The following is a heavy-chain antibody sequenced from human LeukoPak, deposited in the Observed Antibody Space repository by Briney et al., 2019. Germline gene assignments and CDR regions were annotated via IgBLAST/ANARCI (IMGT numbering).Heavy chain of an antibody. CDR3: ATSSWYRIAY. Sequence: GGSLTLSCAASGFTFSDSFMSGLRKAPGEGLEWLGRSRNKADSYTAEYAASEKGRFTMSRDKSKISLYLQISSLEAEDAAVYYCATSSWYRIAYWGQGSLVTVSS. J-gene: IGHJ4*02. D-gene: IGHD6-13*01. CDR2: SRNKADSYTA. V-gene: IGHV3-72*01. CDR1: GFTFSDSF.